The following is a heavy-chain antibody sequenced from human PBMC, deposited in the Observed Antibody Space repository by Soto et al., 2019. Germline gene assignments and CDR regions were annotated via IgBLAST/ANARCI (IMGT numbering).Heavy chain of an antibody. CDR1: GFTFSSYA. Sequence: PGGSLRLSCAASGFTFSSYAMSWVRQAPGKGLEWVSAISGSGGSTYYADSVKGRFTISRDNAKNTLYLQMNSLRAEDTAVYYCARLSGVVNWFDPWGQGALVTVSS. CDR2: ISGSGGST. V-gene: IGHV3-23*01. J-gene: IGHJ5*02. D-gene: IGHD3-3*01. CDR3: ARLSGVVNWFDP.